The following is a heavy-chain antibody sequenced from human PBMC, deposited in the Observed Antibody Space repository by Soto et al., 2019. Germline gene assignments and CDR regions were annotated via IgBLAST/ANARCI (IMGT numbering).Heavy chain of an antibody. CDR3: ARLVYDTRLDYLYFDF. V-gene: IGHV5-51*01. D-gene: IGHD3-16*01. CDR2: IYPGDSDT. CDR1: GYSFTSYW. J-gene: IGHJ4*02. Sequence: PRESLKISCKGSGYSFTSYWIGWVRQMPGKGLEWMGIIYPGDSDTRYSPSFQGQVTISADKSISTAYLQWSSLKAADAAIYYCARLVYDTRLDYLYFDFWGQGAQVTVSS.